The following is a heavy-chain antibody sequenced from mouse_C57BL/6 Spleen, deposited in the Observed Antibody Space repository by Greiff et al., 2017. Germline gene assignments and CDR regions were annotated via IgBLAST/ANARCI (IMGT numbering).Heavy chain of an antibody. Sequence: EVKLVESGGGLVQPGGSLKLSCAASGFTFSDYYMYWVRQTPEKRLEWVAYISNGGGSTYDPDTVKGRFTISRDNAKNTLYLQMSRLKSEDIAMYYCARHDYGSSYEWYFDVWGTGTTVTVSS. D-gene: IGHD1-1*01. V-gene: IGHV5-12*01. J-gene: IGHJ1*03. CDR3: ARHDYGSSYEWYFDV. CDR2: ISNGGGST. CDR1: GFTFSDYY.